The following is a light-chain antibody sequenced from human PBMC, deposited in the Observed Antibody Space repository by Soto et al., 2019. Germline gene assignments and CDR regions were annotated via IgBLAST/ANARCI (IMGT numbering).Light chain of an antibody. J-gene: IGKJ1*01. CDR2: DAS. CDR1: QNIRNL. CDR3: QQYHTDWT. V-gene: IGKV1-5*01. Sequence: DIQLTQSPSTLSAAVGDSVTITCRASQNIRNLLAWYQQKPGKAPKPLIYDASTLKTGVPSRFSGSGSGSEFNFTITRLQPDEFATYYCQQYHTDWTFGQGTKVDIK.